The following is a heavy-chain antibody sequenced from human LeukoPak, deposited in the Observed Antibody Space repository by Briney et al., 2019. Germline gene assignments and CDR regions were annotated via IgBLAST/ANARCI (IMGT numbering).Heavy chain of an antibody. Sequence: GGSLRLSCAASGFTFSSYAMSWVRPAPGKGLEWVSAISGSGGSTYYADSVKGRFTISRDNSKNTLYLQMNSLRAEDAAVYYCAKDRGAAAGSLPPDDYWGQGTLVTVSS. J-gene: IGHJ4*02. D-gene: IGHD6-13*01. CDR2: ISGSGGST. CDR1: GFTFSSYA. V-gene: IGHV3-23*01. CDR3: AKDRGAAAGSLPPDDY.